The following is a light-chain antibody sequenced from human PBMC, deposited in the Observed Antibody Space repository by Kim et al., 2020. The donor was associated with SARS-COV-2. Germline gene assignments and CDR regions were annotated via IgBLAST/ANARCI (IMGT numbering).Light chain of an antibody. CDR1: QSVSSN. CDR3: QQYNNCLWT. V-gene: IGKV3-15*01. Sequence: EIVMTQSPATLSVSPGERATLSCRASQSVSSNLAWYQQKPGQAPRLLFYGASTRATGIPARFSGSGSGTEFTLTISSLQSEDFAVYYCQQYNNCLWTFGQGTKVDIK. J-gene: IGKJ1*01. CDR2: GAS.